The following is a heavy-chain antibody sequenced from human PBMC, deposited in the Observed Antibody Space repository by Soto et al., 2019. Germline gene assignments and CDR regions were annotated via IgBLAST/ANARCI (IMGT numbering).Heavy chain of an antibody. CDR3: ARVTVTTAFDY. J-gene: IGHJ4*02. Sequence: NLSETLSLTCTVSGGSISSGGYYWSWIRQHPGKGLEWIGYIYYSGSTYYNPSLKSRVTISVDTSKNQFSLKLSSVTAADTAVYYCARVTVTTAFDYWGQGTLVTVSS. D-gene: IGHD4-17*01. CDR1: GGSISSGGYY. V-gene: IGHV4-31*03. CDR2: IYYSGST.